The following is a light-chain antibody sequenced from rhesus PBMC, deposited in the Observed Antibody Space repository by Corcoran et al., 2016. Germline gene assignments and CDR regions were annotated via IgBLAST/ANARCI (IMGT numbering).Light chain of an antibody. CDR2: AAS. CDR3: RHYYDNP. J-gene: IGKJ4*01. CDR1: QNIDSN. V-gene: IGKV1S12*01. Sequence: DIQMTQSPSALSASVGDRVTIACRASQNIDSNLAWFQQKPGKAPKLLIFAASTLQTGVPSQFSGSGSETDFAPTISGLQPLDSASFYCRHYYDNPFRGGTKVEIK.